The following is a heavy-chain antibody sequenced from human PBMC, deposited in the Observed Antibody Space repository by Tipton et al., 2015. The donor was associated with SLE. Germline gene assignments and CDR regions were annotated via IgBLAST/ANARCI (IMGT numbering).Heavy chain of an antibody. CDR2: INHSGST. CDR1: GASFSGYY. Sequence: TLSLTCAVYGASFSGYYWSWIRQPPGKGLEWIGEINHSGSTNYNPSLKSRVTISVDTSKNQFSLKLSSVTAADTAVYYCARHGGYYFDYWGQGTLVTVSS. V-gene: IGHV4-34*01. D-gene: IGHD4-23*01. J-gene: IGHJ4*02. CDR3: ARHGGYYFDY.